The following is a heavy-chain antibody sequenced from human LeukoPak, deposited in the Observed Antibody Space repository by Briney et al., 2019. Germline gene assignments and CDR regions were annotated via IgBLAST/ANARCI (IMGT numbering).Heavy chain of an antibody. Sequence: PSETLSLTCAVYGGSFSGYYWSWIRQPPGKGLEWIGEINQNGSTNYNPSLKSRVTISVDTSKNQFSLKLSSVTAADTAVYYCARGPPPITTIFGVVRAWFDPWGQGTLVTVSS. V-gene: IGHV4-34*01. CDR1: GGSFSGYY. CDR2: INQNGST. D-gene: IGHD3-3*01. J-gene: IGHJ5*02. CDR3: ARGPPPITTIFGVVRAWFDP.